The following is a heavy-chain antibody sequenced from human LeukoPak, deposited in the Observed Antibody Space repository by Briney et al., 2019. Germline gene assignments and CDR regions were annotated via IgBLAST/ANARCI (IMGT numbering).Heavy chain of an antibody. D-gene: IGHD5-12*01. V-gene: IGHV3-11*04. CDR2: ISSSGSTI. CDR1: GFTFSDYY. J-gene: IGHJ4*02. CDR3: ARDGTYSGYDGAIFDY. Sequence: GRSLRLSCAASGFTFSDYYMSWIRQAPGKGLEWVSYISSSGSTIYYADSVKGRFTISRDNAKNSLYLQMNSLRAEDTAVYYCARDGTYSGYDGAIFDYWGQGTLVTVSS.